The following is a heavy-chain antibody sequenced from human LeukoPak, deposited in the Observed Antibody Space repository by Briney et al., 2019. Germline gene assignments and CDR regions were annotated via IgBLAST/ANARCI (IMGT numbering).Heavy chain of an antibody. CDR3: ARDDTVTAHFDY. V-gene: IGHV3-21*01. CDR1: GFTFSSYS. D-gene: IGHD4-11*01. J-gene: IGHJ4*02. CDR2: ISSSSSYI. Sequence: GGSLRLSCAASGFTFSSYSMNWVRQAPGKGLEWVSSISSSSSYIYYADSVKGRFTLSRDNAKNSLYLQMNSLRAEDTAVYYCARDDTVTAHFDYWGQGTLVTVSS.